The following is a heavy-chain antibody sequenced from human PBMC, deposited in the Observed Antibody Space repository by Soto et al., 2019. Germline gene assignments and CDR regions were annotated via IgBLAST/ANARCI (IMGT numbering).Heavy chain of an antibody. CDR2: ISVYNYNT. D-gene: IGHD3-10*01. CDR1: GYTFSNYG. V-gene: IGHV1-18*01. CDR3: ARGGGYYGSGTYPFDY. Sequence: QVQLVQSGAEVKKPGASVKVSCKTSGYTFSNYGIAWVRQAPGQSLEWMGWISVYNYNTNYAQKLQGRVTMTRDIATSTGYMELRSLISDDTAVYYCARGGGYYGSGTYPFDYWGQGTLVTVSS. J-gene: IGHJ4*02.